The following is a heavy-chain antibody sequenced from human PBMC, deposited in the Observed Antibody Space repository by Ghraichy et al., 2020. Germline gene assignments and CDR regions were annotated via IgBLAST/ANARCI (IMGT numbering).Heavy chain of an antibody. Sequence: SQTLSLTCTVSGGSIRSYFWSWIRQPPGKGLEWIGYISYSGSTNYNPSLESRVTISADTSKNQFSLILTSVTAADPAVYYCARDGYTYGFDSLGQGTLVTVSS. J-gene: IGHJ4*02. CDR1: GGSIRSYF. CDR3: ARDGYTYGFDS. CDR2: ISYSGST. D-gene: IGHD5-18*01. V-gene: IGHV4-59*01.